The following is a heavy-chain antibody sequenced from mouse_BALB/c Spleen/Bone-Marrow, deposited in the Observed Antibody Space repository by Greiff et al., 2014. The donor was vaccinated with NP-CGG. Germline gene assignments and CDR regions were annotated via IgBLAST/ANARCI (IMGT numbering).Heavy chain of an antibody. CDR1: GDSITSGY. CDR2: ISYSGST. Sequence: EVQLVESGPSLVKPSQALSLTCSVTGDSITSGYWNWVRKFPGNKLEYMGYISYSGSTYYNPSLKSRISITRDTSKNQYYLQLNSIITDDTTTYYCATNDHHYIDYWGQPTTLTLSS. CDR3: ATNDHHYIDY. J-gene: IGHJ2*01. V-gene: IGHV3-8*02. D-gene: IGHD2-3*01.